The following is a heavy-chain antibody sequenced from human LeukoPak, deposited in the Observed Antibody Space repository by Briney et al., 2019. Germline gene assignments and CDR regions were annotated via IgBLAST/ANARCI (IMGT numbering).Heavy chain of an antibody. CDR3: ASGVGATTGDAFDI. CDR2: INAGNGNT. J-gene: IGHJ3*02. CDR1: GYTFTSYA. D-gene: IGHD1-26*01. Sequence: ASVKVSCKASGYTFTSYAMHWVRQAPGQRLEWMRWINAGNGNTKYSQKFQGGVTITRDTSASTAYLELSSLTSEDTAVYYCASGVGATTGDAFDIWGQGTMVTVSS. V-gene: IGHV1-3*01.